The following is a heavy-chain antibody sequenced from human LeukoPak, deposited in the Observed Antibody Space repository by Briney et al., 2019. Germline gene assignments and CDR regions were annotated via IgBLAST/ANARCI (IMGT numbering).Heavy chain of an antibody. Sequence: SVKVSCKASGGTFSSYAISWVRQAPGQGLEWMGGIIPIFGTANYAQKFQGRVTVTTDESTSTAYMELSSLRSKDTAVYYCARDGSLSHGFDPWGQGALVTVSS. J-gene: IGHJ5*02. CDR2: IIPIFGTA. D-gene: IGHD1-26*01. CDR3: ARDGSLSHGFDP. V-gene: IGHV1-69*05. CDR1: GGTFSSYA.